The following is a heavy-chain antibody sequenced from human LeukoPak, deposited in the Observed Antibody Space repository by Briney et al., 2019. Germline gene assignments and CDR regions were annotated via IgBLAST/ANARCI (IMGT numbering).Heavy chain of an antibody. Sequence: GGSLRLSCAASRFTVSDNYMSWVRQAPGKGLDWVSIIYSDGRTFYADSVKGRFTISRDNSKNTVYLQMNSLRVEDTAVYYCARDPGYSYGYDYWGQGTLVTVSS. CDR2: IYSDGRT. D-gene: IGHD5-18*01. J-gene: IGHJ4*02. CDR3: ARDPGYSYGYDY. CDR1: RFTVSDNY. V-gene: IGHV3-66*01.